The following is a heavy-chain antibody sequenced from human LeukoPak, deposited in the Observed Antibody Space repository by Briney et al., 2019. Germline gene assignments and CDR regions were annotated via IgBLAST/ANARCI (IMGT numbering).Heavy chain of an antibody. Sequence: GGSLRLSCAASGFTFTNHWMHWVRQAPGKGLVWVSRIRPDGMETNYADSVKGRFTISRDNAKNTLYLQMNSLGAGDTAVYYCGRGAVLGSGSINYWGQGVLVTVSS. J-gene: IGHJ4*02. CDR2: IRPDGMET. CDR1: GFTFTNHW. V-gene: IGHV3-74*01. CDR3: GRGAVLGSGSINY. D-gene: IGHD3-10*01.